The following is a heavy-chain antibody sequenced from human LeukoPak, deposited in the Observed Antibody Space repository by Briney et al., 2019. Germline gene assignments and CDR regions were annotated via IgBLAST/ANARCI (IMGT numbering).Heavy chain of an antibody. Sequence: PSQTLSLTCTVSSGSISSGNSYWSWIRQPAGKGLEWIGHIYTSGSTNYNPSLKSRVTISVDTSKNQFSLNLSSVTAADTAVYYCARSFRGYYPGAFDIWGQGTIVTVSS. V-gene: IGHV4-61*09. CDR1: SGSISSGNSY. CDR3: ARSFRGYYPGAFDI. D-gene: IGHD3-3*01. CDR2: IYTSGST. J-gene: IGHJ3*02.